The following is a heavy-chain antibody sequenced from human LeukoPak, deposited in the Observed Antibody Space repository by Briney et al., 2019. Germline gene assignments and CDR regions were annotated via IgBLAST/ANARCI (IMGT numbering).Heavy chain of an antibody. CDR1: GGSISTSSYY. D-gene: IGHD3-10*01. J-gene: IGHJ2*01. V-gene: IGHV4-61*05. CDR3: ARVLYGRNHGYWYFDL. Sequence: SETLSLTCTVSGGSISTSSYYWGWVRQPPEKGLEWIGYIFYSGSTNYNPSLKSRVTISVDTSKNQFSLKLSSVTAADTAVYFWARVLYGRNHGYWYFDLWGRGTLVTVSS. CDR2: IFYSGST.